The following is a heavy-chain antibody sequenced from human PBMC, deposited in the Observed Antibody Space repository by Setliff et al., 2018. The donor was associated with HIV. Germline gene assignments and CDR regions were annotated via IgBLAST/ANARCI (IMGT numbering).Heavy chain of an antibody. V-gene: IGHV4-34*01. CDR1: GESFSRYY. D-gene: IGHD3-16*01. CDR3: ARRPGGITRARLDN. J-gene: IGHJ4*02. CDR2: INHSAFT. Sequence: LSLTCAVYGESFSRYYFTWIRQAPGRGLEWIGEINHSAFTKYNPSLAGRVTMSIDTSKDQFSLLLSSVTAADTAMYFCARRPGGITRARLDNWGQGTLVTVSS.